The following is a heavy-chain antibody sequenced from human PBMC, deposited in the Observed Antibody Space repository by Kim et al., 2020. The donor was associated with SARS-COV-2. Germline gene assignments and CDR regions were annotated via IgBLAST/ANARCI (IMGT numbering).Heavy chain of an antibody. CDR1: GYSISSGYY. D-gene: IGHD6-13*01. CDR2: IYHSGST. V-gene: IGHV4-38-2*02. J-gene: IGHJ6*02. CDR3: ARDTPFSPQLVPYYGMDV. Sequence: SETLSLTCTVSGYSISSGYYWGWIRQPPGKGLEWIGSIYHSGSTYYNPSLKSRVTISVDTSKNQFSLKLSSVTAADTAVYYCARDTPFSPQLVPYYGMDVWGQGTTVTVSS.